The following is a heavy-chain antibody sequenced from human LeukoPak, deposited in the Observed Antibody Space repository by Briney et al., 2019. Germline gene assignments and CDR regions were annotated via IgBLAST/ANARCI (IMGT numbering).Heavy chain of an antibody. Sequence: SETLSLTCTVSGGSISSYCWSWIRQPPGKGLEWIGYIYYSGSTNYNPSLKSRVTISVDTSKNQFSLKLSSVTAADTAVYYCARAVNYDFWSGYPNWFDPWGQGTLVTVSS. CDR1: GGSISSYC. D-gene: IGHD3-3*01. V-gene: IGHV4-59*01. J-gene: IGHJ5*02. CDR2: IYYSGST. CDR3: ARAVNYDFWSGYPNWFDP.